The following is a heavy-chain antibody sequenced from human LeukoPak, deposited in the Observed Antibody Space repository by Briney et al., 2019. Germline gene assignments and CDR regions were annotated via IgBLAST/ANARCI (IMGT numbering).Heavy chain of an antibody. CDR1: GCTFTSYA. J-gene: IGHJ3*02. CDR3: ARSLIDYGGSYDAFDI. D-gene: IGHD4-23*01. CDR2: IIPIFGTA. V-gene: IGHV1-69*13. Sequence: ASVKVSCKASGCTFTSYAISWVRQAPGQGLEWMGGIIPIFGTANYAQKFQGRVTINADQSTSTAYMELSSLRSEDTAVYYCARSLIDYGGSYDAFDIWGQGTMVTIS.